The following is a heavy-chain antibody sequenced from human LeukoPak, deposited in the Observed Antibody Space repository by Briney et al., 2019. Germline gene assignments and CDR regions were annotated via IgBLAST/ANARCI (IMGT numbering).Heavy chain of an antibody. Sequence: GASVKVSCKASGDTFSGYYMHWVRQAPGQGLEWMGWIYPNSGGTNYAQKFQGRVTMTRDTSISTAYMELSRLRSDDTAVYYCARPSGSTGGYYYYMDVWGKGTTVTVSS. CDR1: GDTFSGYY. D-gene: IGHD1-26*01. CDR3: ARPSGSTGGYYYYMDV. V-gene: IGHV1-2*02. J-gene: IGHJ6*03. CDR2: IYPNSGGT.